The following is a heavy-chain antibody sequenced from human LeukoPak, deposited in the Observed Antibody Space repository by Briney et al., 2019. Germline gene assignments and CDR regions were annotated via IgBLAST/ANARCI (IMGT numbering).Heavy chain of an antibody. J-gene: IGHJ5*02. CDR1: GYPFTTYE. D-gene: IGHD1-14*01. CDR2: VHPDTGYA. V-gene: IGHV1-8*01. CDR3: ARGPRNDP. Sequence: ASVKVSCKTSGYPFTTYEINWVRQAAGQGLEWMGWVHPDTGYANYAQKLQGRVTMTSDTSISTAYMELSSLRSDDTAVYFCARGPRNDPWGQGTLVTVSS.